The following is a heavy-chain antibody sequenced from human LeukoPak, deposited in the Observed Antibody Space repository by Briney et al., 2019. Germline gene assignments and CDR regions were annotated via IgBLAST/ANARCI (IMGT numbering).Heavy chain of an antibody. D-gene: IGHD6-13*01. CDR3: AHGTEAAALDY. CDR1: GFRFSSYA. J-gene: IGHJ4*02. V-gene: IGHV3-23*01. CDR2: ISGSGVST. Sequence: GGSLRLSCAASGFRFSSYAMSWVRQAPGKGLEWVSAISGSGVSTYYADSVKGRFTVSRDNSKNTLYLQMSSLRAEDTAVYYCAHGTEAAALDYWGQGTLVTVSS.